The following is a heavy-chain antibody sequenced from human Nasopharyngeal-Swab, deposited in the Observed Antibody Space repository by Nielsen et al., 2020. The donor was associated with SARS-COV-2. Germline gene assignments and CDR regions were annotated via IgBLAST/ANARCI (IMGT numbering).Heavy chain of an antibody. CDR3: ARDSGGPYNWNAGIYFDY. Sequence: SVKVSCKASGGTFSSYAISWVRQAPGQGLEWMGGIIPIFGTANYAQKFQGRVTITADESTNTAYMELSSLRSEDTAVYYCARDSGGPYNWNAGIYFDYWCQGTLVTVSS. CDR1: GGTFSSYA. V-gene: IGHV1-69*13. J-gene: IGHJ4*02. D-gene: IGHD1-20*01. CDR2: IIPIFGTA.